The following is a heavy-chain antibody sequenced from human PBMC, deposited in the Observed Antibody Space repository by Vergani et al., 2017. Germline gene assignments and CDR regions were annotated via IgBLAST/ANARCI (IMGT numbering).Heavy chain of an antibody. CDR3: ARVKTKTNSDHFYYYYMDV. D-gene: IGHD2-8*01. Sequence: QVQLQQWGGGLLKPSETLSLTCVVNGGSFTSYHWTWIRQSPGEGLEWVGDIDHTGRPDYNPSLKSRLTMSVDKSRNHFSLTLNSVTATDTAIYFCARVKTKTNSDHFYYYYMDVWGQGTAVTVS. CDR1: GGSFTSYH. CDR2: IDHTGRP. V-gene: IGHV4-34*01. J-gene: IGHJ6*03.